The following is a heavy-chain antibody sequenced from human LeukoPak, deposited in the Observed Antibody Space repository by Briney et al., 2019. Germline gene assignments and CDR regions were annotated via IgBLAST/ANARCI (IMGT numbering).Heavy chain of an antibody. D-gene: IGHD1-26*01. CDR3: AKQFQWELHADI. J-gene: IGHJ3*02. CDR1: GFTFSSYS. Sequence: GGSLRLSCAASGFTFSSYSMNWVRQAPGKGLEWVSAISGSGGSTYYADSVKGRFTISRDNSKNTLYLQMNSLRAEDTAVYYCAKQFQWELHADIWGQGTMVTVSS. V-gene: IGHV3-23*01. CDR2: ISGSGGST.